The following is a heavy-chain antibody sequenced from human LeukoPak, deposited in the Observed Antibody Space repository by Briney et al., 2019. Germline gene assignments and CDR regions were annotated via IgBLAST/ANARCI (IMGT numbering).Heavy chain of an antibody. CDR1: GGSFSGYY. D-gene: IGHD3-10*01. Sequence: PSETLSLTCAVYGGSFSGYYWSWIRQPPGKGLEWIGEINHSGNTNYIPSLKSRVTISKDTSKNQFYLKLSSVTAADTAVYYCASAVGGLLWFGEPRPFDYWGQGTLVTVSS. J-gene: IGHJ4*02. V-gene: IGHV4-34*01. CDR2: INHSGNT. CDR3: ASAVGGLLWFGEPRPFDY.